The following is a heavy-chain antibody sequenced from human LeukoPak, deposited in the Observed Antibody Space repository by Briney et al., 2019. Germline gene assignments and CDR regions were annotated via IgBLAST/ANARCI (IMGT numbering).Heavy chain of an antibody. Sequence: GGSLRLSCAASGFTFSNYAMSWVRQAPGKGLEWVSAISGSGDSTYYADSVKGRFTISRDNSKNTLYLQMNSLRAEDTAIYYCAKLYSIHTFSYYFDYWGQGTLVTVSS. D-gene: IGHD1-26*01. CDR2: ISGSGDST. CDR3: AKLYSIHTFSYYFDY. CDR1: GFTFSNYA. V-gene: IGHV3-23*01. J-gene: IGHJ4*02.